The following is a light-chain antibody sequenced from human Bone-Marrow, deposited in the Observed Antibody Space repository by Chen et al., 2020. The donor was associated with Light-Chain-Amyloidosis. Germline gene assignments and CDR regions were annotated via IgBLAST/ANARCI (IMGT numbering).Light chain of an antibody. CDR1: ESVCTN. CDR2: GAS. Sequence: EIVMTQSPATLSVSPGDRATVSCRASESVCTNLAWYQHKPGQAPRLLIYGASTRATGIPARFSGSGSGTEFTLTISSVQSEDFGLYFCQQYNKWPPITFGQGTRLGIK. J-gene: IGKJ5*01. V-gene: IGKV3-15*01. CDR3: QQYNKWPPIT.